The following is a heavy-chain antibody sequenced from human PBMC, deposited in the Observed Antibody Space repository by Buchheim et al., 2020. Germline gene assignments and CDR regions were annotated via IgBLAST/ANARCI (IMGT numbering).Heavy chain of an antibody. CDR1: GGSISSGDYY. CDR3: ALGGDPEYYYYGMDV. D-gene: IGHD2-21*02. Sequence: QVQLQESGPGLVKPSQTLSLTYTVSGGSISSGDYYWSWIRQPPGKGLEWTGYIYYSGSTYYNPSLKSRVTISVDTSTNHFSLKLSSVTAADTAVYYCALGGDPEYYYYGMDVWGQGTT. CDR2: IYYSGST. V-gene: IGHV4-30-4*01. J-gene: IGHJ6*02.